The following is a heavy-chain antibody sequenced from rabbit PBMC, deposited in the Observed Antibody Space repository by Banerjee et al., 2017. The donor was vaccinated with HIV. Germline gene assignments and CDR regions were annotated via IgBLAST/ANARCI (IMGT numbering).Heavy chain of an antibody. D-gene: IGHD6-1*01. Sequence: QSLEESGGDLVKPGASLTLTCKASGFDLSSYYYMCWVRQAPGKGLEWIGCIVSNNGFTYYTSCANVRFTISKSSSTTVTLQLTCLTSADSATYFCARYYVGYIGFGYYFNLWGPGTLVTVS. CDR2: IVSNNGFT. CDR1: GFDLSSYYY. J-gene: IGHJ4*01. V-gene: IGHV1S40*01. CDR3: ARYYVGYIGFGYYFNL.